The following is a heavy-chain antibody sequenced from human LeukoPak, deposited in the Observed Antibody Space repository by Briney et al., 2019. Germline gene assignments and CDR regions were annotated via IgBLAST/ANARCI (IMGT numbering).Heavy chain of an antibody. CDR3: AKVSGSYYVGYFDY. CDR2: ISGSGGST. V-gene: IGHV3-23*01. CDR1: GFTFSSYA. J-gene: IGHJ4*02. D-gene: IGHD1-26*01. Sequence: GGSLRLSCAASGFTFSSYAMSWVRQAPGKGLEWVSAISGSGGSTYCADSVKGRFTISRDNSKNTLYLQMNSLRAEDTAVYYCAKVSGSYYVGYFDYWGQGTLVTVSS.